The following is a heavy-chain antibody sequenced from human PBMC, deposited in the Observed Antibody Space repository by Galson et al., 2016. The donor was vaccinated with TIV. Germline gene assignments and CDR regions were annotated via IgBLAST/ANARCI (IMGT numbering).Heavy chain of an antibody. V-gene: IGHV4-61*01. CDR1: GASVSSGNYY. J-gene: IGHJ3*01. CDR2: IFSSGST. D-gene: IGHD6-19*01. Sequence: ETLSLTCTVSGASVSSGNYYWTWIRQSPGKGLECMGYIFSSGSTKYNPSLKSRDTIPTDTSKNQFSLKLSSVTAADTAVYYCTRDSWTSGYNSAWEAFDFWGQGTMVTVSS. CDR3: TRDSWTSGYNSAWEAFDF.